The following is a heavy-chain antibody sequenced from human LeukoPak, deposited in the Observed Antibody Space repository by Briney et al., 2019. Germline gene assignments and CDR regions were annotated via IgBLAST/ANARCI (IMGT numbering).Heavy chain of an antibody. CDR1: GFIFSSYA. J-gene: IGHJ4*02. V-gene: IGHV3-23*01. CDR3: AKDFRGSYYSFGC. D-gene: IGHD1-26*01. CDR2: ITGSGGTT. Sequence: PGGSLRLSCAVSGFIFSSYAMSWVRQAPGKGLEWVSVITGSGGTTYYADSVKGRFTISRDNSKKTLYLQMNSLRDEDTAVYYCAKDFRGSYYSFGCWGQGTLVTVSS.